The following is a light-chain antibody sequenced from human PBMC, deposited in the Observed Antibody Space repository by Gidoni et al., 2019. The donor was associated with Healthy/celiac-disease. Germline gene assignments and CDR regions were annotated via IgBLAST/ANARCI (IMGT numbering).Light chain of an antibody. CDR1: SSNIGAGYD. J-gene: IGLJ3*02. CDR3: QSYDSSLSGSV. Sequence: QSVLTQPPSVSGAPGQRGTIACTGSSSNIGAGYDVHWYQQLPGTAPKRLIYGNSNRPSGVPDRFSGSKSGTSASLAITGLQAEDEADYYCQSYDSSLSGSVFGGGTKL. V-gene: IGLV1-40*01. CDR2: GNS.